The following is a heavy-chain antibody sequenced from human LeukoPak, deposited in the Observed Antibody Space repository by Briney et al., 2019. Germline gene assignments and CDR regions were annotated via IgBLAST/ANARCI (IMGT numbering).Heavy chain of an antibody. CDR3: ARCSYSSGWYSGFRCY. D-gene: IGHD6-19*01. V-gene: IGHV4-39*01. J-gene: IGHJ4*02. CDR1: GGSISSSSYY. CDR2: IYYSGST. Sequence: PSETLSLTCTVSGGSISSSSYYWGWIRQPPGKGLEWIGSIYYSGSTYYNPSLKSRVTISVDTPKNQFSLKLSSVTAADTAVYYCARCSYSSGWYSGFRCYWGQGTLVTVSS.